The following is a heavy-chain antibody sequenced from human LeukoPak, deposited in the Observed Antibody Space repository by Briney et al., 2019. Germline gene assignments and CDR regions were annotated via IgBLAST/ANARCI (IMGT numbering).Heavy chain of an antibody. CDR2: ISKTGST. CDR1: GLTFSSYA. CDR3: AKGNLRGPPPNIDL. J-gene: IGHJ5*02. Sequence: GGSLRLSCAASGLTFSSYAMSWVRQAPGKGLEWVSAISKTGSTYYADSVKARFTISRGNSKNTLYLQMNSLTAEDTAVYYCAKGNLRGPPPNIDLWGQGTLVTVSS. D-gene: IGHD5/OR15-5a*01. V-gene: IGHV3-23*01.